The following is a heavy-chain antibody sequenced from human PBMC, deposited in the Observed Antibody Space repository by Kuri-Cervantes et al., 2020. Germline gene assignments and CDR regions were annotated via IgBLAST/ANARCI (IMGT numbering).Heavy chain of an antibody. Sequence: GGSLRLSCAASGFTFSSYGMHWVRQAPGKGLEWVAVIWYDGSNKYYADSVKGRFTISRDNSKNTLYLQMNSLRAEDTAVYYCARERARFEIYTMDVWGQGTTVTVSS. CDR1: GFTFSSYG. CDR2: IWYDGSNK. J-gene: IGHJ6*02. CDR3: ARERARFEIYTMDV. V-gene: IGHV3-33*01. D-gene: IGHD3-10*01.